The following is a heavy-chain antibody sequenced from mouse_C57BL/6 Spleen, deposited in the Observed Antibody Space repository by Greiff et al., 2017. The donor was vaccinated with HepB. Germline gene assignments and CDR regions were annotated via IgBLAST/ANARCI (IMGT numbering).Heavy chain of an antibody. J-gene: IGHJ1*03. D-gene: IGHD2-5*01. Sequence: EVQRVESGGGLVKPGGSLKLSCAASGFTFSDYGMHWVRQAPEKGLECVAYISSGSSTIYYADTVKGRFTISRDNAKNTLFLQMTSLRSEDTAMYYCARYSNYEDWYFDVWGTGTTVTVSP. CDR2: ISSGSSTI. V-gene: IGHV5-17*01. CDR3: ARYSNYEDWYFDV. CDR1: GFTFSDYG.